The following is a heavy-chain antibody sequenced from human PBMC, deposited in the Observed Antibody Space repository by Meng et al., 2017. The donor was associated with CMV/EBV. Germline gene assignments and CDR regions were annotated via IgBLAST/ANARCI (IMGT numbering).Heavy chain of an antibody. CDR2: INSDGSST. Sequence: GESLKISCAASGFTFSSYWMHWVRQAPGKGLVWVSRINSDGSSTSYADSVKGRFTISRDNAKNTLYLQMNSPRAEDTAVYYCARGSGVPPYYDFWSGYYGIDYWGQGTLVTVSS. V-gene: IGHV3-74*01. D-gene: IGHD3-3*01. CDR3: ARGSGVPPYYDFWSGYYGIDY. J-gene: IGHJ4*02. CDR1: GFTFSSYW.